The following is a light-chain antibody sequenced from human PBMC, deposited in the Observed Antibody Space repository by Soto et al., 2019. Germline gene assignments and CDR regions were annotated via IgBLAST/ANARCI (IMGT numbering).Light chain of an antibody. CDR2: AAS. CDR1: QSIDNY. CDR3: QQSYSRPET. J-gene: IGKJ1*01. V-gene: IGKV1-39*01. Sequence: DIQMTQSPSSLSASVGDRVTITCRASQSIDNYLNWYQQKPGKAPNLLIYAASTLLSGVPSRFSGRGSGTQFTLTISSLQPEDFATYYCQQSYSRPETFVQGTKVEIK.